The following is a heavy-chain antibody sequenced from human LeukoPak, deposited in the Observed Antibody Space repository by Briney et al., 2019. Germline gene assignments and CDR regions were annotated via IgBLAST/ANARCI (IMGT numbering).Heavy chain of an antibody. Sequence: GGSLRLSCAASGFTFSSYWMHWVRQAPGKGLVWVSRINSDGSSTSYADSVKGRLTISRDNAKNTLYLQMNSLRAEDTAVYYCARTSGHFGYYFDYWGQGTLVTVSS. D-gene: IGHD3-16*01. J-gene: IGHJ4*02. CDR3: ARTSGHFGYYFDY. CDR1: GFTFSSYW. V-gene: IGHV3-74*01. CDR2: INSDGSST.